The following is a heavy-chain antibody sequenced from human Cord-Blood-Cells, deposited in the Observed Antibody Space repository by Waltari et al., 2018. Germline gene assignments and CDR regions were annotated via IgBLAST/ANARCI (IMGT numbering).Heavy chain of an antibody. D-gene: IGHD6-13*01. Sequence: QVQLQQWGAGLLKPSETLSLTCAVYGGSFSGYYWSWIRQPPGNGLEWIGEINHSGSTNCNPSLKSRVTISVDTSKNQFSLKLSSVTAADTAVYYCARGAIAAAGTPYQPRLFDYWGQGTLVTVSS. V-gene: IGHV4-34*01. CDR2: INHSGST. J-gene: IGHJ4*02. CDR3: ARGAIAAAGTPYQPRLFDY. CDR1: GGSFSGYY.